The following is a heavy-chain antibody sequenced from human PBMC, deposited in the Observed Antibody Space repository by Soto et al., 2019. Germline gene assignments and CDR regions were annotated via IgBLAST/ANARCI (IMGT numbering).Heavy chain of an antibody. CDR2: ISSSGSTI. CDR3: ARYKSRRVVVAATFDY. J-gene: IGHJ4*02. V-gene: IGHV3-11*01. CDR1: GFTFSDYY. D-gene: IGHD2-15*01. Sequence: QVQLVESGGGLVKPGGSLRLSCAASGFTFSDYYMSWLRQAPGKGLEWVSDISSSGSTIYYADSVKGRFTISRDNAKNSLYLQMNSLRAEDTAVYYCARYKSRRVVVAATFDYWGQGTLVTVSS.